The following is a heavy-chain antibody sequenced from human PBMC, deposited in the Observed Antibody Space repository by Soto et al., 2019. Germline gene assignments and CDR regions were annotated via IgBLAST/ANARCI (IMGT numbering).Heavy chain of an antibody. Sequence: EVPLVESGGGLVQPGGSLRLSCAASGFTFSSYEMNWVRQAPGKGLEWVSYISSSGSTIYYADSVKGRFTISRDNAKNSLYLQMNSLRAEDTAVYYCARGGYDGYNLQGDFDYWGQGTLVTVSS. D-gene: IGHD5-12*01. J-gene: IGHJ4*02. V-gene: IGHV3-48*03. CDR2: ISSSGSTI. CDR1: GFTFSSYE. CDR3: ARGGYDGYNLQGDFDY.